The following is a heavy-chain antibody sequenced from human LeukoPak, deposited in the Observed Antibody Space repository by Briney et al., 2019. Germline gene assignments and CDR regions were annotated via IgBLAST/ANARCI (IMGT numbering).Heavy chain of an antibody. Sequence: ASVKVSCKASGYTFTNYGINWVRQAPGQGPEWMGWISAYNGNTNYAQKFQGRVTMTTDTSTSTAYMELGSLRSDDTAVYYCARDEPIGYCSSTSCYTRNWFDPWGQGTLVTVSS. V-gene: IGHV1-18*01. CDR1: GYTFTNYG. CDR2: ISAYNGNT. J-gene: IGHJ5*02. D-gene: IGHD2-2*02. CDR3: ARDEPIGYCSSTSCYTRNWFDP.